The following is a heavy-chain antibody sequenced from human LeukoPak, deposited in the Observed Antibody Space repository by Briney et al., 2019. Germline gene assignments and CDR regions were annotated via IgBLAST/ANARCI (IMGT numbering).Heavy chain of an antibody. Sequence: GASVKVSCKASGYTFTGYYMHWVRQAPGQGLEWMGWINPNSGGTNYAQKFQGRVTMTRDTSISTAYMELSRLRSDDTAVYYCAREGGSWYGSFFDYWGQGTLVTVSS. V-gene: IGHV1-2*02. D-gene: IGHD6-13*01. J-gene: IGHJ4*02. CDR1: GYTFTGYY. CDR2: INPNSGGT. CDR3: AREGGSWYGSFFDY.